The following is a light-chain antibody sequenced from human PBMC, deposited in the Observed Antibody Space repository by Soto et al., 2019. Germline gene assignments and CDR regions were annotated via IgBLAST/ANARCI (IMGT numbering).Light chain of an antibody. CDR2: DAS. CDR1: QSVSSY. Sequence: EIVLTQSPGTLALSPGERATLSCRASQSVSSYLAWYQQTPGQAPRLLIYDASNRATGIPARLSGSGSGTDFTLTISSLEPEDFAVYYCQQRSNWITFGQGTRLEIK. J-gene: IGKJ5*01. CDR3: QQRSNWIT. V-gene: IGKV3-11*01.